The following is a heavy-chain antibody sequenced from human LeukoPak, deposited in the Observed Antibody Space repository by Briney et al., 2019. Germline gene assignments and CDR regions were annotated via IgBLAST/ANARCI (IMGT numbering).Heavy chain of an antibody. Sequence: GESLKISCKGSGXCFSNYWIAWVRQMPGKGLEWIGIIYPADSDTRYSPSFRGQVTISADKSINTASLHWSSLRASDTAMYFCARLMVGATSPFDYWGQGTLVTVSS. V-gene: IGHV5-51*01. CDR3: ARLMVGATSPFDY. J-gene: IGHJ4*02. CDR2: IYPADSDT. D-gene: IGHD1-26*01. CDR1: GXCFSNYW.